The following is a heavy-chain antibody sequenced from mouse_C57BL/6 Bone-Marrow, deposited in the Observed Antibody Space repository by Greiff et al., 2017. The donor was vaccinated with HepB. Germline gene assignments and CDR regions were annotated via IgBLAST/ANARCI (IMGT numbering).Heavy chain of an antibody. V-gene: IGHV5-9*01. D-gene: IGHD1-1*01. CDR1: GFTFSSYT. CDR3: ARQGYYGEAMDY. J-gene: IGHJ4*01. Sequence: EVMLVESGGGLVKPGGSLKLSCAASGFTFSSYTMSWVRQTPEKRLEWVATISGGGGNTYYPDSVKGRFTLSRDNAKNTLYLQMSSLRSEDTALYYCARQGYYGEAMDYWGQGTSVTVSS. CDR2: ISGGGGNT.